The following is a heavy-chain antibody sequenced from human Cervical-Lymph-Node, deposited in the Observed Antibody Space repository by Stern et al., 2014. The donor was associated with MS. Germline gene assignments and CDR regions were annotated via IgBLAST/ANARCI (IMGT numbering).Heavy chain of an antibody. J-gene: IGHJ6*02. V-gene: IGHV4-34*01. CDR2: ISHEGRA. CDR3: AGHCGGGRCYFALGV. Sequence: QVQLQQWGAGLVRPSETLSLTCAGSGGPFGGQYWSWIRQTPERGLEWIGPISHEGRATYNAALARRGTMSIATSNYHLSLSLVAVTAADTAVYYCAGHCGGGRCYFALGVWGQGTTVTVSS. D-gene: IGHD2-15*01. CDR1: GGPFGGQY.